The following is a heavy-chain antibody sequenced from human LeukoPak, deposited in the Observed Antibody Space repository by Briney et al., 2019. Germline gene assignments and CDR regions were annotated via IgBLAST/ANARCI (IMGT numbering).Heavy chain of an antibody. CDR3: AKDPRRYYYGSGPLYYFDY. CDR2: INSDGSST. J-gene: IGHJ4*02. D-gene: IGHD3-10*01. V-gene: IGHV3-74*01. Sequence: GGSLRLSCAASGFTFSSYWMHWVRQAPGKGLVWVSRINSDGSSTSYADSVKGRLTISRDNSKNTLYLQMNSLRAEDTAVYYCAKDPRRYYYGSGPLYYFDYWGQGTLVTVSS. CDR1: GFTFSSYW.